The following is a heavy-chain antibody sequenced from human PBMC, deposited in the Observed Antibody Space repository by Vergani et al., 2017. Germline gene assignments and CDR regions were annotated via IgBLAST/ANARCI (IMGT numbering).Heavy chain of an antibody. Sequence: EVQLVESGGGLAQPGGSLTLSCAASGFPSSSTWMHWVRQAQGKGLVWVSRINSYGSSTTYADSVKGRFTISRDNAKNTLYPQMNSLRAEDTAVYYCARDRENYYDSSGYEYYFDYWGQGTLVTVSS. CDR2: INSYGSST. CDR3: ARDRENYYDSSGYEYYFDY. D-gene: IGHD3-22*01. J-gene: IGHJ4*02. V-gene: IGHV3-74*01. CDR1: GFPSSSTW.